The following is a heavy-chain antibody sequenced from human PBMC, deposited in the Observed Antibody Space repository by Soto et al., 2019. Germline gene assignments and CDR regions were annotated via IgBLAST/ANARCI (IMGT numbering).Heavy chain of an antibody. D-gene: IGHD3-9*01. CDR2: FDPEDGET. CDR1: GYTLTELS. V-gene: IGHV1-24*01. J-gene: IGHJ5*02. Sequence: ASVKVSCKVSGYTLTELSMHWVRQAPGKGLEWMGGFDPEDGETIYAQKFQGRVTMTEDTSTDTAYMELSSLRSEDTAVYYCATGYYDILTGYYRGWFDPWGQGTLVTVS. CDR3: ATGYYDILTGYYRGWFDP.